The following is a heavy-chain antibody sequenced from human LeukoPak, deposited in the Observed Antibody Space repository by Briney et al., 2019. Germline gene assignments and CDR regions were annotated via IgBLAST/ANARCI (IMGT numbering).Heavy chain of an antibody. Sequence: GESLKISCETSGYSFTTYWIGWVRQRPRTGLEWVGAIYPDDSDTRYSPSFQGQVAISADRSIRTAYLKWNSLKASDTGMYYCARRRGASGTVNWFDPWGQGTLVTVSS. CDR1: GYSFTTYW. J-gene: IGHJ5*02. D-gene: IGHD3-10*01. CDR3: ARRRGASGTVNWFDP. CDR2: IYPDDSDT. V-gene: IGHV5-51*01.